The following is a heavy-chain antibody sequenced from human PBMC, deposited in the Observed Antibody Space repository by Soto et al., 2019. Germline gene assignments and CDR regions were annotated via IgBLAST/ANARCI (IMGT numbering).Heavy chain of an antibody. V-gene: IGHV1-69*13. J-gene: IGHJ4*02. Sequence: SVKVSCKASGGTFSSYAISWVRQAPGQGREWMGGIIPIFGTANYAQKFQGRVTITADESTSTAYMELSSLRSEDTAVYYCGRHRRVRGVITTELHYWGQGTRVTFS. D-gene: IGHD3-10*01. CDR1: GGTFSSYA. CDR2: IIPIFGTA. CDR3: GRHRRVRGVITTELHY.